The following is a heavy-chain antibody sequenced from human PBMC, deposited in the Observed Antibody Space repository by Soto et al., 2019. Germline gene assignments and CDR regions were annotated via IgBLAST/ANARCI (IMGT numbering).Heavy chain of an antibody. CDR3: ASGRSGYSYGWWLSRMDV. Sequence: GGSLRLSCAASGFTFSSYGMHWVRQAPGKGLEWVAVIWYDGSNKYYADSVKGRFTISRDNSKNTLYLQMNSLRAEDTAVYYCASGRSGYSYGWWLSRMDVWGQGTTVTVSS. CDR2: IWYDGSNK. V-gene: IGHV3-33*01. J-gene: IGHJ6*02. CDR1: GFTFSSYG. D-gene: IGHD5-18*01.